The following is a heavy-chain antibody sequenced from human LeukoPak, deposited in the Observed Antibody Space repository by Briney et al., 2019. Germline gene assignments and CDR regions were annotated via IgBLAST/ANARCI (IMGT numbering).Heavy chain of an antibody. CDR1: GYTFTGYY. J-gene: IGHJ5*02. Sequence: ASVKVSCKASGYTFTGYYMHWVRQAPGQGLGWMGCINPNSGGTNYAQKFQGRVTMTRDTSISTAYMELSRLRSDDTAVYYCARSPIVVLVAATAGRYNWSDPWGQGTLVTVSS. CDR3: ARSPIVVLVAATAGRYNWSDP. CDR2: INPNSGGT. V-gene: IGHV1-2*02. D-gene: IGHD2-15*01.